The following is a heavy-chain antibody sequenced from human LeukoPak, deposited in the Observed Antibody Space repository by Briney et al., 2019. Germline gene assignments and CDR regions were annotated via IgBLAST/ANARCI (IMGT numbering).Heavy chain of an antibody. CDR2: IKQDGSEK. Sequence: GGSLRLSCAASGFTFSSYWMSWVRQAPGKGLEWVANIKQDGSEKYYVDSVKGRFTISRDNAKNSLYLQMNSLRAEDTAVYYCARIVVVPAAILPDAFDIWGQGTMVTVSS. CDR1: GFTFSSYW. D-gene: IGHD2-2*01. J-gene: IGHJ3*02. CDR3: ARIVVVPAAILPDAFDI. V-gene: IGHV3-7*01.